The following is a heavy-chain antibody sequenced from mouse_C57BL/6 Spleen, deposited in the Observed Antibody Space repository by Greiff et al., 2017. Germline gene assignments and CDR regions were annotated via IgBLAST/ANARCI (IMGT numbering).Heavy chain of an antibody. D-gene: IGHD1-1*01. CDR2: IDPPDSYT. V-gene: IGHV1-69*01. J-gene: IGHJ2*01. CDR3: ARSEDYGSAFDY. Sequence: VQLQQPGAELVMPGASVKLSCKASGYTFTSYWMHWVKQRPGQGLEWIGEIDPPDSYTNYNQKFKGKSTLTVDKSSSTAYMQLSSLTSEDSAVYYCARSEDYGSAFDYWGQGTTLTVSS. CDR1: GYTFTSYW.